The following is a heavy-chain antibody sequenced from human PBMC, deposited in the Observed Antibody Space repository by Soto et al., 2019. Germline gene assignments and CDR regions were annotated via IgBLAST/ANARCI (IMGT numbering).Heavy chain of an antibody. CDR2: IKSDGSST. D-gene: IGHD2-21*01. CDR1: VFTLSTYW. V-gene: IGHV3-74*01. Sequence: WWSLRLSCSASVFTLSTYWMHWFRQAPGKGLVWVSRIKSDGSSTNYVDSVKGRFTISRDNAKNTLYLQMNSLRAEDTAVYYCAREGLGPIPFDYWGQGTLVTVSS. CDR3: AREGLGPIPFDY. J-gene: IGHJ4*02.